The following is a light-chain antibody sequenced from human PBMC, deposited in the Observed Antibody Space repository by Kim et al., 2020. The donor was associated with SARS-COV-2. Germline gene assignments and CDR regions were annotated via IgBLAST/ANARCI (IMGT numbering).Light chain of an antibody. V-gene: IGLV1-44*01. J-gene: IGLJ3*02. CDR1: SANVRRHL. CDR3: ATWDVSLNGWV. CDR2: NDN. Sequence: GQRVAISSSGSSANVRRHLVNWYQQLPGTAPKVVIYNDNQRPSGVPDRFSGSRSGTSASLAISGLQSEDEADYYCATWDVSLNGWVFGGGTQLTVL.